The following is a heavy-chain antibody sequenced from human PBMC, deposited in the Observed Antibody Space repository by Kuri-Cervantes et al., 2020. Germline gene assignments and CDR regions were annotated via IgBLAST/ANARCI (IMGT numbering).Heavy chain of an antibody. CDR2: INHSGST. V-gene: IGHV4-34*01. CDR1: GVSFSGYY. CDR3: ARELITNYYASWWFDY. J-gene: IGHJ4*02. D-gene: IGHD3-22*01. Sequence: SQTLSHTRAVYGVSFSGYYWSWLRQRPGKGLEWIGEINHSGSTNYNPSLKSRVTISVDKSKTQFPLKLSSVTAADTAVYYCARELITNYYASWWFDYWGQGTMVTVSS.